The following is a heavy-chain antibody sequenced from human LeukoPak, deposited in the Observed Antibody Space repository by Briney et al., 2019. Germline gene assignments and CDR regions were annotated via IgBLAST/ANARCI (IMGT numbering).Heavy chain of an antibody. D-gene: IGHD7-27*01. V-gene: IGHV3-23*01. CDR3: AKDLQPWGYYFDY. Sequence: PGGSLRLSCAASGFTFSSYSMNWVRQAPGKGLEWVSTISGSGGSTYYADSVKGRITISRDNSKSTLYVQTNNLRAEDTAVYYCAKDLQPWGYYFDYWGQGTLVTVSS. CDR2: ISGSGGST. J-gene: IGHJ4*02. CDR1: GFTFSSYS.